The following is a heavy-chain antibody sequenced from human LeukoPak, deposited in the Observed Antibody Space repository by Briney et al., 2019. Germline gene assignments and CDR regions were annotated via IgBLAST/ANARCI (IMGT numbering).Heavy chain of an antibody. V-gene: IGHV1-18*01. CDR3: ARAPRVASTGRFDY. CDR2: ISGYTGNT. CDR1: AYSFTNYG. Sequence: GASVTVSFTASAYSFTNYGVNWVRHAPGQGLEWLGWISGYTGNTDYAQKFQGRVTMTTDTSTTTAYMELRSLRSDDTAVYYCARAPRVASTGRFDYWGQGTLVTVSS. J-gene: IGHJ4*02. D-gene: IGHD6-13*01.